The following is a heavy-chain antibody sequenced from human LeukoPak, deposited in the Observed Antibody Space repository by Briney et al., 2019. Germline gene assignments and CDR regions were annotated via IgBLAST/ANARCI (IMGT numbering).Heavy chain of an antibody. CDR2: IYYSGST. V-gene: IGHV4-59*01. CDR1: GGSISSYY. D-gene: IGHD2-15*01. CDR3: ARAGGGCSGGSCYSYYFDY. Sequence: SETLSLTCTVSGGSISSYYWSWIRQPPGKGLEWIGYIYYSGSTNYNPSLKSRVTISVDTSKNQFSLKLSSVTAAGTAVYYCARAGGGCSGGSCYSYYFDYWGQGTLVTVSS. J-gene: IGHJ4*02.